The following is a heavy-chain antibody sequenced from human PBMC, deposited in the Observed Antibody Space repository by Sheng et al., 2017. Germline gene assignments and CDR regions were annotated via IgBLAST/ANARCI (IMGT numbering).Heavy chain of an antibody. CDR1: GYSISSGYY. J-gene: IGHJ3*02. V-gene: IGHV4-38-2*01. CDR3: ATSYYYDSSGYPSDAFDI. CDR2: IYHSGST. D-gene: IGHD3-22*01. Sequence: QVQLQESGPGLVKPSETLSLTCAVSGYSISSGYYWGWIRQPPGKGLEWIGSIYHSGSTYYNPSLKSRVTISVDTSKNQFSLKLSSVTAADTAVYYCATSYYYDSSGYPSDAFDIWGQGTMVTVSS.